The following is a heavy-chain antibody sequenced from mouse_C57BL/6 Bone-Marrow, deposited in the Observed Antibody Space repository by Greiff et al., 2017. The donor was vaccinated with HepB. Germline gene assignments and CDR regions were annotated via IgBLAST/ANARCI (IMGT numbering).Heavy chain of an antibody. CDR1: GYTFTSYW. D-gene: IGHD2-2*01. CDR2: IYPGSGST. CDR3: ATYGYDGRAFDY. J-gene: IGHJ2*01. Sequence: QVQLQQSGAELVKPGASVKMSCKASGYTFTSYWITWVKQRPGQGLEWIGDIYPGSGSTNYNEKFKSKATLTVDTSSSTAYMQLSSLTSEDSAVYYCATYGYDGRAFDYWGQGTTLTVSS. V-gene: IGHV1-55*01.